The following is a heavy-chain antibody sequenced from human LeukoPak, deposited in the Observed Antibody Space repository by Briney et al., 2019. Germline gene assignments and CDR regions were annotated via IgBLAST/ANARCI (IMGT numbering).Heavy chain of an antibody. CDR1: GGSISSGDYY. CDR2: IYYSGST. Sequence: SETLSLTCTVSGGSISSGDYYWSWIRQPPGKGLEWIGYIYYSGSTYYNPSLKSRVTISVDKSKNQFSLKLSSVTAADTAVYYCARMGNYYDSSGYLDYWGQGTLVTVSS. D-gene: IGHD3-22*01. V-gene: IGHV4-30-4*01. CDR3: ARMGNYYDSSGYLDY. J-gene: IGHJ4*02.